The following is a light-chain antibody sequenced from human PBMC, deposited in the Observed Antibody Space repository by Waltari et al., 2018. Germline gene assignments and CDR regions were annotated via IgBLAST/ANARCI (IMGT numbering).Light chain of an antibody. CDR3: SSYAGSNSLHVI. V-gene: IGLV2-8*01. CDR2: EVN. J-gene: IGLJ2*01. Sequence: QSALTQPPSASGSPGQSVTISCTETSSDLGDYTYVSWYQQHPDKAPKPVFYEVNKPPSWVPDRFSGSKSGNTASLTVSGLQTEDEADYYCSSYAGSNSLHVIFGGGTKLTVL. CDR1: SSDLGDYTY.